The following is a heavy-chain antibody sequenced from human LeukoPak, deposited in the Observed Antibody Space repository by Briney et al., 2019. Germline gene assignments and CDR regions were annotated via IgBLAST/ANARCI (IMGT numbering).Heavy chain of an antibody. V-gene: IGHV3-23*01. D-gene: IGHD3-10*01. CDR3: AKGTTDYGSGYGMDV. Sequence: GGSLRLSCATSGFTFTDYAMNWVRQAPGKGLEWVSAISGIATGGNTYYRDPVKGQFTISRDNSKNMLYLEMNSLRAEDTAVYYCAKGTTDYGSGYGMDVWGKGTTVTVSS. CDR1: GFTFTDYA. J-gene: IGHJ6*04. CDR2: ISGIATGGNT.